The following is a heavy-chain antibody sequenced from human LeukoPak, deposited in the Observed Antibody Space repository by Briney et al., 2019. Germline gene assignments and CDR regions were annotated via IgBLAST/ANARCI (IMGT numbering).Heavy chain of an antibody. D-gene: IGHD3-22*01. CDR2: IWYDGSNK. CDR3: ARDSGSGYYYVG. CDR1: GFSFSSDG. J-gene: IGHJ4*02. Sequence: GASLRLSCAASGFSFSSDGMQWVRPARGKGLEWVAVIWYDGSNKYYADSVKGRFTISRDNSKNTLYLQMNSLRAEDTAVYYCARDSGSGYYYVGWGQGTLVTVSS. V-gene: IGHV3-33*01.